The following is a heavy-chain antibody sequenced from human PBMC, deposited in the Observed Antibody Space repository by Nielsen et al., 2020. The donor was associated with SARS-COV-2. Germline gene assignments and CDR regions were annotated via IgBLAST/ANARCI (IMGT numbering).Heavy chain of an antibody. J-gene: IGHJ4*02. CDR1: GLIFSSSW. CDR2: INEDGSVV. Sequence: GESLKISCAASGLIFSSSWMVWVRQAPGKGLEWVANINEDGSVVNYVDSVKGRFTISRDNAEKSLYLQMNSLRAEDTAVYYCARDAAYSRFDYWGQGTLVTVSS. CDR3: ARDAAYSRFDY. D-gene: IGHD4-11*01. V-gene: IGHV3-7*05.